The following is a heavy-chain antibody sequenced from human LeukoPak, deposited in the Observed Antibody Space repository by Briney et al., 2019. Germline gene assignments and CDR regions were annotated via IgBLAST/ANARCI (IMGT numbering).Heavy chain of an antibody. CDR3: ARDPSGYFNY. Sequence: SETLSLTCTGSGGSVSSGNYYWSWIRQPPGKGLEWIGYIYYSGDTNYNPSLKGRVTISVDTSKNQVSLKLSSVTAADTAVYYCARDPSGYFNYWGQGTLVTVSS. J-gene: IGHJ4*02. CDR2: IYYSGDT. CDR1: GGSVSSGNYY. D-gene: IGHD3-22*01. V-gene: IGHV4-61*01.